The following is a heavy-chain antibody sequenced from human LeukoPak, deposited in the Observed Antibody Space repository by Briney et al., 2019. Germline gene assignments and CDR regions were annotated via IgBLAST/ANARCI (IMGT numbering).Heavy chain of an antibody. V-gene: IGHV4-38-2*01. CDR1: GYSISSGYY. D-gene: IGHD3-9*01. Sequence: KPSETLSLTCAVSGYSISSGYYWGWIRQPPGKGLEWIGSIYHSGSTYYNPSLKSRVTISVDTSKNQFSLKLSSVTAADTAVYYCARVRDDILTGYLVWFDPWGQGTLVTVSS. CDR3: ARVRDDILTGYLVWFDP. CDR2: IYHSGST. J-gene: IGHJ5*02.